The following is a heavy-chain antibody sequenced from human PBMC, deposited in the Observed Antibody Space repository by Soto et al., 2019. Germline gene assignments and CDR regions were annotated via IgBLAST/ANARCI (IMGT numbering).Heavy chain of an antibody. D-gene: IGHD3-3*01. CDR3: AHRVLRTVFGLVTSTAIYFDF. J-gene: IGHJ4*02. CDR2: IYWDDDK. Sequence: QITLKESGPTVVKPTETLTLTCTFSGFSLNTSGVGVGWDRQSPGKAPERIAVIYWDDDKRYSTSLKSRLTITKDTSKNQVVLTMANVDPADTATYYCAHRVLRTVFGLVTSTAIYFDFWGQGTPVVVSS. V-gene: IGHV2-5*02. CDR1: GFSLNTSGVG.